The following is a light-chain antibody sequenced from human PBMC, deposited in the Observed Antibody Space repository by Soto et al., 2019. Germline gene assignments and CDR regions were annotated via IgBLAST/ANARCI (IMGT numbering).Light chain of an antibody. CDR1: QSVRSNY. Sequence: EFVLTQSPGTLSLSPGERATLSCRASQSVRSNYLAWYQQKPGQSPRLLIYGASNRATGIPDRFSGSGSGTDFTITISRLETEDFAVFYCQHYGSSAYTFGQGTTLEIK. CDR3: QHYGSSAYT. V-gene: IGKV3-20*01. J-gene: IGKJ2*01. CDR2: GAS.